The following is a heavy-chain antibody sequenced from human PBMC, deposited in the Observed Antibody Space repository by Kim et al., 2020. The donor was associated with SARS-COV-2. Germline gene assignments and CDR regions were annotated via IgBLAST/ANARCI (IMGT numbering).Heavy chain of an antibody. CDR2: ISSSGSYI. V-gene: IGHV3-21*01. J-gene: IGHJ4*02. Sequence: GGSLRLPCAASGFTFSSYSMNWVRQAPGKGLEWVSSISSSGSYIYYADSVKGRFTISRDNAKNSLFLQMNSLRAEDTAVYYCARAVRGPNKDYWGQGTLVTVSS. CDR1: GFTFSSYS. CDR3: ARAVRGPNKDY. D-gene: IGHD3-10*01.